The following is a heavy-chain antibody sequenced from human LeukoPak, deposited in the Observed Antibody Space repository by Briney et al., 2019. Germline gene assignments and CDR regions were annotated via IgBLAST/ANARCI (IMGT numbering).Heavy chain of an antibody. Sequence: SVKVSCKASGFTFSTSAVQWVRQARGQRLEWIGWIVVGSGNTHYALKFQERVTMTRDTSISTAYMELSRLRSDDTAVYYCARGGDIVVVPAAPTDYWGQGTLVTVSS. CDR3: ARGGDIVVVPAAPTDY. CDR1: GFTFSTSA. D-gene: IGHD2-2*01. J-gene: IGHJ4*02. V-gene: IGHV1-58*01. CDR2: IVVGSGNT.